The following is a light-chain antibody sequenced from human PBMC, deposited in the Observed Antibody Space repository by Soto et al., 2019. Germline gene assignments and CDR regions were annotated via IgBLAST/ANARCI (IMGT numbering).Light chain of an antibody. V-gene: IGLV2-14*03. J-gene: IGLJ2*01. CDR3: SSYTSSSTLVV. Sequence: QSALTQPASVSGSPGQSITISCTGTSSDVGGYNYVSWYQQHPGKAPKLMIYDVNNRPSGVSNRFSGSKSGNTGSLTISGLQAEDEADYYCSSYTSSSTLVVFGGGTKVTVL. CDR1: SSDVGGYNY. CDR2: DVN.